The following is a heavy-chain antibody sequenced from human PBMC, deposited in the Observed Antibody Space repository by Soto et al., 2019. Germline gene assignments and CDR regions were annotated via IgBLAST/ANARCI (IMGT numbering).Heavy chain of an antibody. J-gene: IGHJ4*02. CDR3: ARIWAVAGSYDY. D-gene: IGHD6-19*01. CDR1: GFTVSINY. V-gene: IGHV3-66*01. Sequence: PGGSLRLSCAAAGFTVSINYMNWVRQAPGKGLEWVSVIYSGGSTYYADSVKGRFTISRDNSKNTLYLQMNSLRAEDTAVYYCARIWAVAGSYDYWGQGTLVTVSS. CDR2: IYSGGST.